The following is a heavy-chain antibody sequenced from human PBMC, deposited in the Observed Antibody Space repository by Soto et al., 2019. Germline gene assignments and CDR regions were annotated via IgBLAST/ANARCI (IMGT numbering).Heavy chain of an antibody. CDR3: ARDMGIVGATYYYYGMDV. Sequence: QVQLVQSGAEVKKPGASVKVSCKASGYTFTGYYMHWVRQAPGQGLEWMGWINPNSGGTNNAQKFQGWVIMTSDTSISTAYMELSRLRSDDTALYYCARDMGIVGATYYYYGMDVWGQGTTVTVSS. J-gene: IGHJ6*02. D-gene: IGHD1-26*01. V-gene: IGHV1-2*04. CDR1: GYTFTGYY. CDR2: INPNSGGT.